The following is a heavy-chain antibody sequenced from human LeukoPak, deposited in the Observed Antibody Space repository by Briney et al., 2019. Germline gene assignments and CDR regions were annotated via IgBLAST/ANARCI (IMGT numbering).Heavy chain of an antibody. J-gene: IGHJ4*02. CDR3: ASIDGSGSYYLDY. CDR2: INHSGST. D-gene: IGHD1-26*01. CDR1: GGSFSGYY. V-gene: IGHV4-34*01. Sequence: PSETLSLTCAVYGGSFSGYYWSWIRQPPGKGLEWIGEINHSGSTNYNPSLKSRVTISVDTSKNQFSLKLSSVTAADTAVYYCASIDGSGSYYLDYWGQGTLVTVSS.